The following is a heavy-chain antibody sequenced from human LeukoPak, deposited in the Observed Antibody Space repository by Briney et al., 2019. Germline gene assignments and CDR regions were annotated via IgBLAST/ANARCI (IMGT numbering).Heavy chain of an antibody. CDR3: TPRLTLRFLPGYYYMDV. V-gene: IGHV3-15*01. CDR1: GFTFSNAW. CDR2: IKSKTDGGTT. D-gene: IGHD3-3*01. Sequence: PGGSLRLSCAASGFTFSNAWMSWVRQAPGKGLEWVGRIKSKTDGGTTDYAAPVKGRFTISRDDSKNTLYLQMNSLKTEDTAVYYCTPRLTLRFLPGYYYMDVWGKGTTVTVSS. J-gene: IGHJ6*03.